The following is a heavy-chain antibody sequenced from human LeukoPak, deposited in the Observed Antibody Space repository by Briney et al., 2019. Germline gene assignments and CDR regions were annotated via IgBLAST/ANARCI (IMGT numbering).Heavy chain of an antibody. CDR2: ISGSGGST. V-gene: IGHV3-23*01. Sequence: PGGSRRLSCAASGFTFSSYAMSWVRQAPGKGLEWVSAISGSGGSTYYADSVKGRFTISRDNSKNTLYLQMNSLRAEDTAVYYCAPYCSGGSCYGVDYWGQGTLVTVSS. CDR1: GFTFSSYA. D-gene: IGHD2-15*01. J-gene: IGHJ4*02. CDR3: APYCSGGSCYGVDY.